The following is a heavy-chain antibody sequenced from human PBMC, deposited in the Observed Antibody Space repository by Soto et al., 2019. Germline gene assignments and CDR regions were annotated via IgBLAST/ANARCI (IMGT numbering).Heavy chain of an antibody. CDR2: IGTAGDT. V-gene: IGHV3-13*01. CDR1: GFTFSSYD. J-gene: IGHJ5*02. CDR3: ARGLGSSSSSWFDP. D-gene: IGHD6-6*01. Sequence: GGSLRLSCAASGFTFSSYDMHWVRQATGKGLEWVSAIGTAGDTYYPGSVKGRLTISRENAKNSLYLQMNSLRAGDTAVYYCARGLGSSSSSWFDPWGQGTLVTVSS.